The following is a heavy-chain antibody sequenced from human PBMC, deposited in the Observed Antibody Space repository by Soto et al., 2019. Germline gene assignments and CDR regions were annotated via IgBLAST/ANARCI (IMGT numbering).Heavy chain of an antibody. CDR1: GYTFTSYG. Sequence: ASVKVSCKASGYTFTSYGIHWVRQAPGQKLEWMGWINAANGDTKYSPKFQGRVTITRDTSASTAYMELGSLRSEDTAVYYCVRRHVSATGIDWFDPWGQGTLVTVSS. D-gene: IGHD6-13*01. CDR2: INAANGDT. V-gene: IGHV1-3*01. J-gene: IGHJ5*02. CDR3: VRRHVSATGIDWFDP.